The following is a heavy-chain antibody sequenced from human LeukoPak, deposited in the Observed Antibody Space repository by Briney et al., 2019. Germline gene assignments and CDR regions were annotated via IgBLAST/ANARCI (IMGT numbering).Heavy chain of an antibody. D-gene: IGHD2-2*01. CDR2: INPDGGST. CDR3: ARALYCSSTSCYGTFDY. V-gene: IGHV1-46*01. Sequence: ASVTVSCTASGYTFTSYWIQWVRQAPGQGLEWMGLINPDGGSTAYAHRFQGRVIMTRDTSTSTAYMDLSSLRSEDTAVYYCARALYCSSTSCYGTFDYWGQGTLVTVSS. J-gene: IGHJ4*02. CDR1: GYTFTSYW.